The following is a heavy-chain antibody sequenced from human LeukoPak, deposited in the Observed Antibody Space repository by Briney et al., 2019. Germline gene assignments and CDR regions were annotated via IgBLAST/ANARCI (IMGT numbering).Heavy chain of an antibody. CDR1: GFTFSSHA. CDR3: AKLGYGSGSYSDLDY. CDR2: ISGSGGST. J-gene: IGHJ4*02. V-gene: IGHV3-23*01. D-gene: IGHD3-10*01. Sequence: GGSLRLSCAASGFTFSSHAMSWVRQAPGKGLEWVSAISGSGGSTYYADSVKGRFTISRDNSKNTLYLQMNSLRAEDTAVYYCAKLGYGSGSYSDLDYWGQGTLVTVSS.